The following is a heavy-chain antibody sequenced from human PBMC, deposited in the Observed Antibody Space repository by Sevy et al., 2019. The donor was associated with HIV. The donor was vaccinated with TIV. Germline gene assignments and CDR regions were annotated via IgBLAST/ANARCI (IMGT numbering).Heavy chain of an antibody. Sequence: SETLSLTCTVSGGSISSSSYYWGWIRQPPGKGLEWIGSIYYSGSTYYNPSLMSRVTISVDTSKNQFSLKLSSVTAADTAVYYCARHVVVTATLDYWGQGTLVTVSS. CDR2: IYYSGST. D-gene: IGHD2-21*02. CDR1: GGSISSSSYY. CDR3: ARHVVVTATLDY. V-gene: IGHV4-39*01. J-gene: IGHJ4*02.